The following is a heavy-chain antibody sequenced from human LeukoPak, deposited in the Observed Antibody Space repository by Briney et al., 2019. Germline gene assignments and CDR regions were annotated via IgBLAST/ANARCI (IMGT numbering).Heavy chain of an antibody. J-gene: IGHJ6*02. CDR1: GFTFSSYG. D-gene: IGHD3-10*01. V-gene: IGHV3-30*02. Sequence: GGSLRLSCAASGFTFSSYGMHWVRQAPGKGLEWVAFIRYDGSNKYYADSVKGRFTISRDNSKNTLYLQMNSLRAEDTAVYYCARAVKRSMVRELTYGMDVWGQGTTVTVPS. CDR3: ARAVKRSMVRELTYGMDV. CDR2: IRYDGSNK.